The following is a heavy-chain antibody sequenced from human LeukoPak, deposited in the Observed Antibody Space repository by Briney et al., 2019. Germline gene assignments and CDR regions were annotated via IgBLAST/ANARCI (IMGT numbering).Heavy chain of an antibody. CDR2: INLNNGGT. D-gene: IGHD4-17*01. CDR1: GYTFTSYG. V-gene: IGHV1-2*04. Sequence: VASVKVSCKASGYTFTSYGISWVRQAPGQGLEWMGWINLNNGGTNFAQKFQGWVTMTRDTSISTAYMELSRLRSDDTAVYYCARDSATVTTPYFDYWGQGSLVTVSS. J-gene: IGHJ4*02. CDR3: ARDSATVTTPYFDY.